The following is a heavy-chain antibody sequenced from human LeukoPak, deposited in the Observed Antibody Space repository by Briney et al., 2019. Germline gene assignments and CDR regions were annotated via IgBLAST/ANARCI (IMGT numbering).Heavy chain of an antibody. CDR2: IYNTGRSGTT. Sequence: SDTLSLTCNVSGATVTTHYWSWSRQPPGRGLEWIGFIYNTGRSGTTNYNPSLKSRVTISLDTSRNQFSLRLTSVIGADTAVYFCARRVDTAKIDYWGQGTLVTVSS. V-gene: IGHV4-59*02. D-gene: IGHD5-18*01. CDR1: GATVTTHY. J-gene: IGHJ4*02. CDR3: ARRVDTAKIDY.